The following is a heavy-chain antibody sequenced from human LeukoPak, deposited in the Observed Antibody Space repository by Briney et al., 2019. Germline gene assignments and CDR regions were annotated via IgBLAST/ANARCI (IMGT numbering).Heavy chain of an antibody. CDR2: ISSSSSYI. CDR1: GFTFSSYW. J-gene: IGHJ3*02. Sequence: GGSLRLSCAASGFTFSSYWMHWVRQAPGKGLEWVSSISSSSSYIYYADSVKGRFTISRGNAKNSLYLQMNSLRAEDTAVYYCARDFSIDYDSSGHYYGAFDIWGQGTMVTVSS. V-gene: IGHV3-21*01. CDR3: ARDFSIDYDSSGHYYGAFDI. D-gene: IGHD3-22*01.